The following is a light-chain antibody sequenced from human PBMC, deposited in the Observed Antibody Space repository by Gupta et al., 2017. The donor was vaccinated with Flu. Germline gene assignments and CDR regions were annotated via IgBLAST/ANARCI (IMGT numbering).Light chain of an antibody. J-gene: IGKJ2*01. Sequence: PATLSRSPGERATLSCRTSQSINSDLAWYQQRPAQAPRLLIYGASNRATGIPARFSGSGSGTDFTLTISSLEPEDFAVYYCQQRIEWPDTFGQGTKLEI. CDR1: QSINSD. CDR2: GAS. CDR3: QQRIEWPDT. V-gene: IGKV3-11*01.